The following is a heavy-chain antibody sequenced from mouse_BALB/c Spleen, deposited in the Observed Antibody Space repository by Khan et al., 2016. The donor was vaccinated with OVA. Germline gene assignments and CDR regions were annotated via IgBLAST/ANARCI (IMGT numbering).Heavy chain of an antibody. Sequence: QVQLKQSGAELARPGASVKMSCKASGYTFTTYTIHWIKQRPGQGLEWIGFINPNNVYTNYNQKFKDKATLTADKSSTTAYMQLNSLTSYDSAVYYCTRDGAYYRNDGWFAYWGQGTLVTVSA. J-gene: IGHJ3*01. CDR3: TRDGAYYRNDGWFAY. CDR1: GYTFTTYT. CDR2: INPNNVYT. D-gene: IGHD2-14*01. V-gene: IGHV1-4*01.